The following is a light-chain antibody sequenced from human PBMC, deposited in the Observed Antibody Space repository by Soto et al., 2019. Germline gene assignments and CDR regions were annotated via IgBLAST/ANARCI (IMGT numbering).Light chain of an antibody. CDR1: SSDVSGDNY. V-gene: IGLV2-14*01. Sequence: QSALTQPASVSGSPGQSITISCTGSSSDVSGDNYVSWYQQHPGKAPKLMIYDVSNRPSGVSNRFSGSKSGNTASLTISGLQAEDEADYYCSSYISSSTRVFGTGTKVTVL. CDR3: SSYISSSTRV. J-gene: IGLJ1*01. CDR2: DVS.